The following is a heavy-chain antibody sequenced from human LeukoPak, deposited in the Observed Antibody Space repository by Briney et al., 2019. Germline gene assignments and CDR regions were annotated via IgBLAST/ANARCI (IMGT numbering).Heavy chain of an antibody. V-gene: IGHV3-30*18. Sequence: GGSLRLSCAASGFTFSSYGMHWVRQAPGKGLEWVAVISYDGSNKYYADSVKGRFTISRDNSKNTLYLQMNSLRAEDTAVYYCAKSSKVAAAPPHDYWGQGTLVTVSS. CDR2: ISYDGSNK. J-gene: IGHJ4*02. CDR1: GFTFSSYG. CDR3: AKSSKVAAAPPHDY. D-gene: IGHD2-15*01.